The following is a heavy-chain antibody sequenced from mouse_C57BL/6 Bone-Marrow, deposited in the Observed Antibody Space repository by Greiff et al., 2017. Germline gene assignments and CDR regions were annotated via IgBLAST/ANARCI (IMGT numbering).Heavy chain of an antibody. CDR3: ARGGRGEY. Sequence: QVQLQQPGAELVMPGASVKLSCKASGYTFTSYWMHWVKQRPGQGLEWIGEIDPSDSYTNYNHKFKGKSTLTVDQSSSTAYMQLSSLTSEDSAVYKCARGGRGEYGGQGTTLTVSS. D-gene: IGHD2-10*02. CDR1: GYTFTSYW. CDR2: IDPSDSYT. J-gene: IGHJ2*01. V-gene: IGHV1-69*01.